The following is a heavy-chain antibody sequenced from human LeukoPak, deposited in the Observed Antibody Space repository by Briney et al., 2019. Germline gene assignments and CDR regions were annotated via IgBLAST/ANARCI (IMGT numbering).Heavy chain of an antibody. CDR3: ATDVIPTNSSGYYSRSDP. Sequence: SVKVSCKASGGTFSSYAIIWVRQAPGQGLEWMGRSIPFLGIANYAQKFQGRVTITADNSTSTAYIELSTMRPEDTPVYYCATDVIPTNSSGYYSRSDPWGQGTLVTVSS. CDR1: GGTFSSYA. J-gene: IGHJ5*02. V-gene: IGHV1-69*04. CDR2: SIPFLGIA. D-gene: IGHD3-22*01.